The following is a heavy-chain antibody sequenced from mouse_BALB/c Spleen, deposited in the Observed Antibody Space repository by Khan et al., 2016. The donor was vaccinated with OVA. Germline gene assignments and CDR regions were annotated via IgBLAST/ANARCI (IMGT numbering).Heavy chain of an antibody. CDR2: ISSGSSTI. CDR3: AYGYDFDY. CDR1: GFTFSSFG. J-gene: IGHJ2*01. V-gene: IGHV5-17*02. Sequence: EVKLMESGGGLVQPGGSRKLSCAASGFTFSSFGMHWVRQAPEKGLEWVAYISSGSSTIYYADTVKGRFTISRDNPKNTLILQMTSLRAEDTAMYYCAYGYDFDYWGQGTTLTVSS. D-gene: IGHD2-2*01.